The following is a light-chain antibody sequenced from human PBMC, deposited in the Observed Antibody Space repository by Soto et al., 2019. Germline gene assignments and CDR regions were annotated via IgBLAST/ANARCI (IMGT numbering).Light chain of an antibody. V-gene: IGLV2-14*01. J-gene: IGLJ1*01. CDR1: SSDVGGYNY. CDR2: DVS. CDR3: SSYTSSSLYV. Sequence: QSALTQPASVSGSPGQSIAISCTGTSSDVGGYNYVSWYQQHPGKAPKLIIYDVSNRPSGVSNRFSGSKSGNAASLTISGLQAEDEADYYSSSYTSSSLYVFGTGTKVTVL.